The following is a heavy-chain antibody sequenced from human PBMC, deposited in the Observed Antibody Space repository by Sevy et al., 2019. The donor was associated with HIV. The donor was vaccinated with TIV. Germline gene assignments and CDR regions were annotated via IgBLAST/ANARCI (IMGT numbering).Heavy chain of an antibody. CDR3: TTDTGISDYDFWSVRDDSFDN. CDR2: IKSKTDGGTT. CDR1: GFTFSNAW. V-gene: IGHV3-15*01. J-gene: IGHJ3*02. D-gene: IGHD3-3*01. Sequence: GGSLRLSCAASGFTFSNAWMSWVRQAPGKGLEWVGRIKSKTDGGTTDYAAPVKGRFTITKDESKNTLYLQMNSLNTEDTAVYYCTTDTGISDYDFWSVRDDSFDNWGQGTMVTVSS.